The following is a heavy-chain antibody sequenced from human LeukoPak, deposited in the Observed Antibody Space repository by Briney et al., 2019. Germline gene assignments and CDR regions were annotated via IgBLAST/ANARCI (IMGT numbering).Heavy chain of an antibody. D-gene: IGHD2-2*01. CDR2: IKSKTDGGTT. V-gene: IGHV3-15*01. CDR3: TTCSSTSCRYYYYYMDV. Sequence: GGSLRLSCAASGFTFSNAWMSWVRQAPGKGLEWVGRIKSKTDGGTTDYAAPVKGRFTISRDDSKNTLYLQMNSPKTEDTAVYYCTTCSSTSCRYYYYYMDVWGKGTTVTVSS. J-gene: IGHJ6*03. CDR1: GFTFSNAW.